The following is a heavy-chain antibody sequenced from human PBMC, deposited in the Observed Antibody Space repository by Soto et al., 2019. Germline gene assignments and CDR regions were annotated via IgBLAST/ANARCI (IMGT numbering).Heavy chain of an antibody. D-gene: IGHD1-7*01. Sequence: ASVKVSCKASGYTFTGYYMHWVRQAPGQGLEWMGWINPNSGGTNYAQKFQGRVTMTRDTSISTAYMELSRLRSDDTAVYYCEVWGGVYNWNYGSGMDVWGQGTTVTVSS. J-gene: IGHJ6*02. CDR3: EVWGGVYNWNYGSGMDV. CDR2: INPNSGGT. V-gene: IGHV1-2*02. CDR1: GYTFTGYY.